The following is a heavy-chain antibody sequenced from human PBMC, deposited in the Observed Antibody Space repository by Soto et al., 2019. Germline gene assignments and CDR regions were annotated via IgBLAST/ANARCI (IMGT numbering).Heavy chain of an antibody. V-gene: IGHV4-59*01. D-gene: IGHD3-22*01. CDR3: ARDYYDSSGPPTGWFDP. J-gene: IGHJ5*02. CDR1: GGSISSYY. Sequence: TSETLSLTCTVSGGSISSYYWSWIRQPPGKGLEWIGYIYYSGSTNYNPSLKSRVTISVDTSKNQFSLKLSSVTAADTAVYYCARDYYDSSGPPTGWFDPWGQGTLVTVSS. CDR2: IYYSGST.